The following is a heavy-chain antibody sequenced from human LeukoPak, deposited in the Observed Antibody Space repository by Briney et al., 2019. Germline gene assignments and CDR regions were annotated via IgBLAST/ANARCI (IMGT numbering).Heavy chain of an antibody. CDR3: ARGRRYDSSGYYSNWFDP. V-gene: IGHV4-34*01. D-gene: IGHD3-22*01. J-gene: IGHJ5*02. Sequence: ASETLSLTCAVYGGSFSGYYWSWIRQPPGKGLEWIGEINHSGSTNYNPSLKSRVTISVDTSENQFSLKLSSVTAADTAVYYCARGRRYDSSGYYSNWFDPWGQGTLVTVSS. CDR1: GGSFSGYY. CDR2: INHSGST.